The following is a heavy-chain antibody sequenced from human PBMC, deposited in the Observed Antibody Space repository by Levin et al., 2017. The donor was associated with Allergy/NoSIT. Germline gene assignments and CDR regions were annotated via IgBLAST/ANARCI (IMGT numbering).Heavy chain of an antibody. D-gene: IGHD6-19*01. V-gene: IGHV3-74*01. Sequence: GGSLRLSCAASGFTFSSHWMHWVRQVPGKGLVWVSHINTDGSTTNYADSVKGRFTISRDNAKDTMYLQMSSLRAEDTAMYYCVRSSGWPDYWGQGTLVTVSS. CDR3: VRSSGWPDY. CDR2: INTDGSTT. J-gene: IGHJ4*02. CDR1: GFTFSSHW.